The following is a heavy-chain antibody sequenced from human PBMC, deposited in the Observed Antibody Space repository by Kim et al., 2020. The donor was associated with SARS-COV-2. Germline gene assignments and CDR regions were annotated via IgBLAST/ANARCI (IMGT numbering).Heavy chain of an antibody. CDR1: GYSITDNY. CDR3: AGHYCSRGRCYFDD. V-gene: IGHV3-53*01. J-gene: IGHJ4*02. CDR2: IYSGGST. D-gene: IGHD2-15*01. Sequence: GGSLRLSCAVSGYSITDNYMSWVRQAPGKGLEWVSIIYSGGSTSYADSVKGRFTFSRDNSTNTIYLQMNSLRAEDTAVYYCAGHYCSRGRCYFDDWGQGT.